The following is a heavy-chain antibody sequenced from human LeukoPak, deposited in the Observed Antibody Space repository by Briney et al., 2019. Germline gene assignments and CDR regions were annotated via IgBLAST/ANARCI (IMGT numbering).Heavy chain of an antibody. J-gene: IGHJ1*01. CDR3: ASGGIAAAGAEYFHH. CDR1: GGSISSSNW. Sequence: NTSGTLSLTCAVSGGSISSSNWWSWVRLPPGKGLEWIGEIYHSGSTNYNPSLKSRVTISVDKSKNQFSLKLSSVTAADTAVYYCASGGIAAAGAEYFHHWGQGTLATVSS. V-gene: IGHV4-4*02. CDR2: IYHSGST. D-gene: IGHD6-13*01.